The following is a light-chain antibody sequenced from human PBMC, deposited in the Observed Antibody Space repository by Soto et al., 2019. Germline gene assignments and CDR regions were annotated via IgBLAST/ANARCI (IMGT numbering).Light chain of an antibody. Sequence: DIQMTQSPSTLSASVGDRVTITCRVSESISTWLAWYQQKPGKAPNLLIYKASSLESGVPSRFSGSGSGTEFTLTISSLQPDDFATYYCQQYNIYSWTFGQGTKVEIK. CDR1: ESISTW. CDR3: QQYNIYSWT. CDR2: KAS. V-gene: IGKV1-5*03. J-gene: IGKJ1*01.